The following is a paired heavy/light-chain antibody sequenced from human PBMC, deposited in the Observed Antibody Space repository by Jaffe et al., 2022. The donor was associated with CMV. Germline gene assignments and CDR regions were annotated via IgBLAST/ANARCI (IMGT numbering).Heavy chain of an antibody. CDR2: INSNGQLI. CDR1: GFTFSHYW. J-gene: IGHJ4*02. Sequence: EVQLVESGGVLVRPGGSLRLSCAASGFTFSHYWMHWVRQAPGKGLVWVSRINSNGQLISYADSVKGRFTISRDNAKNTLYVEMKSLRDGDTGVYYCVRDGGGLVPGLDYWGKGTLVTVSS. CDR3: VRDGGGLVPGLDY. V-gene: IGHV3-74*01. D-gene: IGHD6-19*01.
Light chain of an antibody. Sequence: QSALTQPASVSGSPGQSITISCTGTSSDVGGYNLVSWYQHHPGKAPKLMIFEVAKRPSGISNRFSGSKSGNTASLTISGLQAEDEADYYCYSYAGDLEVFGGGTKVTVL. CDR1: SSDVGGYNL. CDR2: EVA. V-gene: IGLV2-23*02. J-gene: IGLJ3*02. CDR3: YSYAGDLEV.